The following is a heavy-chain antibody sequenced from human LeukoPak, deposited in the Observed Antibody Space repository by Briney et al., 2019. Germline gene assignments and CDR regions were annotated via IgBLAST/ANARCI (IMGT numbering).Heavy chain of an antibody. J-gene: IGHJ6*03. D-gene: IGHD3-10*01. CDR3: ARDSGAAKGYYYYYMDV. CDR2: INPSGGST. V-gene: IGHV1-46*01. CDR1: GYTFTSYY. Sequence: GASVKVSCKASGYTFTSYYMHWVRQAPGQGLEWMGIINPSGGSTSYAQKFQGRVTMTRDTSTSTVYMELSSLRPEDTAVCYCARDSGAAKGYYYYYMDVWGKGTTVTVSS.